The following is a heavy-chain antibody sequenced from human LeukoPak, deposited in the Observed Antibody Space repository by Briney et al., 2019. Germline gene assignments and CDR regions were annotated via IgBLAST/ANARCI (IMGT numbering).Heavy chain of an antibody. CDR3: ASQVGATTFPVDY. Sequence: GESLNISCKGSGYSFTSYWIGWVRQMPGKGLEWMGIIYPGDSDTRYSPSFQGQVTISADKSISTAYLQWSSLKASDTAMYYCASQVGATTFPVDYWGQGTLVTVSS. J-gene: IGHJ4*02. V-gene: IGHV5-51*01. D-gene: IGHD1-26*01. CDR1: GYSFTSYW. CDR2: IYPGDSDT.